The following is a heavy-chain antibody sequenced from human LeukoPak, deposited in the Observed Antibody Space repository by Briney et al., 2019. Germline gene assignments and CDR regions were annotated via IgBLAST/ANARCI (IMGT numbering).Heavy chain of an antibody. CDR3: ARHRYGTFDY. CDR1: GGSISSSSYY. D-gene: IGHD2-8*01. V-gene: IGHV4-39*01. J-gene: IGHJ4*02. Sequence: KPSETLSLTCTVSGGSISSSSYYWGWIRQPPGKGPERIGSINYSGNTYYNPSLKSRVTMSVDTSKNQLSLKLSSVTATDTAVYYCARHRYGTFDYWGQGTLVTVSS. CDR2: INYSGNT.